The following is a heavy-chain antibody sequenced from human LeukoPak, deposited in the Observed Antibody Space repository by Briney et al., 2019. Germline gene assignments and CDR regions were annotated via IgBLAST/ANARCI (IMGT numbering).Heavy chain of an antibody. CDR3: ARCRSYEQQLVQVYFDY. J-gene: IGHJ4*02. Sequence: GGSLRLSCAASGFTFSDYYMSGIRQAPGKGLEWVSYISSSGSTIYYADSVKGRFTISRDNAKNSLYLQMNSLRAEDTAVYYCARCRSYEQQLVQVYFDYWGQGTLVTVSS. D-gene: IGHD6-13*01. CDR2: ISSSGSTI. V-gene: IGHV3-11*01. CDR1: GFTFSDYY.